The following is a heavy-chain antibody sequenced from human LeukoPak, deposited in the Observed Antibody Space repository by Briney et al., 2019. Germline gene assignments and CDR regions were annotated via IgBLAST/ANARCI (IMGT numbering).Heavy chain of an antibody. J-gene: IGHJ4*02. V-gene: IGHV3-7*01. CDR3: ARDRGTQSDY. CDR2: LGQDGTKK. Sequence: GGSLRLSCAASGFTFTGYWMSWVRQAPGKGLEWVANLGQDGTKKYYVDSVKGRFTISRDNAKNSLYLQLDSLRPEDTAVYYCARDRGTQSDYWGQGTLVTVSS. CDR1: GFTFTGYW. D-gene: IGHD3-16*01.